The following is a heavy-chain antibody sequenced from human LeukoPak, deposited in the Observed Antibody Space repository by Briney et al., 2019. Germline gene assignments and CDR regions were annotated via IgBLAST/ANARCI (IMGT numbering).Heavy chain of an antibody. D-gene: IGHD2-21*01. J-gene: IGHJ5*02. CDR3: ARYCGGWFDP. V-gene: IGHV1-46*01. CDR1: GYTFTSYY. CDR2: INPSGGST. Sequence: GASVKVSCKASGYTFTSYYMHWVRQAPGQGLEWMGIINPSGGSTSYAQKLQGRVTMTTDTSTSTAYMELRSLRSDDTAVYYCARYCGGWFDPWGQGTLVTVSS.